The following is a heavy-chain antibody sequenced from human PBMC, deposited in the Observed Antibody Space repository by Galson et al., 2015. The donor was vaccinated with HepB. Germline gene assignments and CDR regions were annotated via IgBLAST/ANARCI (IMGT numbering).Heavy chain of an antibody. D-gene: IGHD3-22*01. Sequence: SLRLSCAASGFTFSSYAMSWVRQAPGKGLEWVSGITSGGGSTYYADSVKGRFTISRDNSKNTLYLRMNSLRAEDTAVYYCARSYYNPFDYWGQGTLVTVSS. CDR3: ARSYYNPFDY. CDR1: GFTFSSYA. CDR2: ITSGGGST. J-gene: IGHJ4*02. V-gene: IGHV3-23*01.